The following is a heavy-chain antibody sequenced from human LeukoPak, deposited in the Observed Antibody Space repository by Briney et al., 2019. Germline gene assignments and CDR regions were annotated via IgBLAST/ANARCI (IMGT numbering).Heavy chain of an antibody. CDR3: ASELATVTNYFDY. CDR2: INKSGRT. CDR1: GGSFSGYY. V-gene: IGHV4-34*01. Sequence: AESMSLTCPVDGGSFSGYYWGWIRHPPGEGLEWVGAINKSGRTTYNPSFKSRVTISVDTSTNQVSLKLSSVTAADTAVYYCASELATVTNYFDYWGQGTLVTVSS. J-gene: IGHJ4*02. D-gene: IGHD4-17*01.